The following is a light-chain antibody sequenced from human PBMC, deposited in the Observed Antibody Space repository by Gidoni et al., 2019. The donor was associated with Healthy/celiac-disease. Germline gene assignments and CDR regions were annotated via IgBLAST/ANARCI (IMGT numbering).Light chain of an antibody. CDR3: MQRIEFPET. J-gene: IGKJ2*01. CDR1: QSLLDSDDGNTY. V-gene: IGKV2-40*01. CDR2: TLS. Sequence: PASISCRSSQSLLDSDDGNTYLDWYLQKPGQSPQLLIYTLSYLASGVPDRFSGSGSGTDFTLKIGRVEAEEVGVYYCMQRIEFPETCGQGTKLEIK.